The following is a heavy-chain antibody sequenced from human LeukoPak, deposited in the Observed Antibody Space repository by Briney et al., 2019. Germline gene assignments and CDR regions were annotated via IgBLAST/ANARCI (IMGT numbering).Heavy chain of an antibody. J-gene: IGHJ4*02. Sequence: GGPRKLPGQASEFTFGSYGWHWVGRAQGKGLEWLPFIRYDGSNKYYADSVKGRFTISRDNSKNTLYLQMNSLRAEDTAVYYCAKAPSYGSGSYHVDYWGQGTLVTVSS. CDR1: EFTFGSYG. D-gene: IGHD3-10*01. CDR3: AKAPSYGSGSYHVDY. V-gene: IGHV3-30*02. CDR2: IRYDGSNK.